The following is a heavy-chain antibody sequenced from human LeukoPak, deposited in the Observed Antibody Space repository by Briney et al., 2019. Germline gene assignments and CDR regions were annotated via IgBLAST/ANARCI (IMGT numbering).Heavy chain of an antibody. J-gene: IGHJ4*02. CDR3: SRDPRHNDY. CDR1: GFIFSDSY. Sequence: GGSLRLSCAASGFIFSDSYMTWIRPPPGKGLELLSYISGSGHDVNYIDSVRGRFTISRDNAKNSLYLHMNGLTVEDTAVYYCSRDPRHNDYWGQGTLVTVSS. V-gene: IGHV3-11*01. CDR2: ISGSGHDV.